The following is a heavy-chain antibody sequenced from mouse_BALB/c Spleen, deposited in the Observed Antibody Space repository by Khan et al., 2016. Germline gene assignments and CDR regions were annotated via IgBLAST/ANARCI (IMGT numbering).Heavy chain of an antibody. D-gene: IGHD2-14*01. J-gene: IGHJ4*01. CDR3: TRQGRYDDYYAMDY. CDR2: IRLKSNNYAT. V-gene: IGHV6-6*02. CDR1: GFTFSNYW. Sequence: EVELVESGGGLVQPGGSMKLSCVASGFTFSNYWMNWVRQSPEKGLEWVAEIRLKSNNYATHYAESVKGRFTISRDDSKSSVYLQMNNLRAEDTGIYYCTRQGRYDDYYAMDYWGQGTSVTVSS.